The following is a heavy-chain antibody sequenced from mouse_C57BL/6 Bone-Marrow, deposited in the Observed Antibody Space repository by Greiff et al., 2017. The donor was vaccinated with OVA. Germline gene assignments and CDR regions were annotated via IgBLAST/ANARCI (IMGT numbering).Heavy chain of an antibody. V-gene: IGHV1-53*01. CDR2: INPSNGGT. Sequence: QVQLQQPGTELVKPGASVKLSCKASGYTFTSYWMPWVKQRPGQGLEWIGNINPSNGGTTYNEKFKSKATLTVDKSSSTAYMQLNSLTSDDSAFYYCAIRWGYDYDDYAMDYWGQGTSVTVSS. CDR3: AIRWGYDYDDYAMDY. D-gene: IGHD2-4*01. CDR1: GYTFTSYW. J-gene: IGHJ4*01.